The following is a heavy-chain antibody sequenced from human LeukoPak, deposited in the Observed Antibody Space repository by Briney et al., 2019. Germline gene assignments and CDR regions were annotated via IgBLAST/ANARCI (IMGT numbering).Heavy chain of an antibody. CDR2: INHSGST. CDR1: GGSFSGYY. D-gene: IGHD6-6*01. Sequence: TSETLSLTCAVYGGSFSGYYWSWIRQPPGKGLEWIGEINHSGSTNYNPSLKSRVTISVDTSKNQFSLKLSSVTAADTAVYYCARGHGSRGIAARRQANDYWGQGTLVTVSS. V-gene: IGHV4-34*01. CDR3: ARGHGSRGIAARRQANDY. J-gene: IGHJ4*02.